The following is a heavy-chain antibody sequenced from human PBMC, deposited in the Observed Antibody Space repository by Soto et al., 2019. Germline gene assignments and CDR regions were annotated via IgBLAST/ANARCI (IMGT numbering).Heavy chain of an antibody. CDR3: ARDGYSSGWCFDY. V-gene: IGHV3-33*01. CDR2: IWYDGSNK. Sequence: PGGSLRLSCAASGFTFSRYGMHWVRQAPGKGLEWVAVIWYDGSNKYYADSVKGRFTISRDNSKNTLYLQMNSLRAEDTAVYYCARDGYSSGWCFDYWGQGTLVTVSS. CDR1: GFTFSRYG. J-gene: IGHJ4*02. D-gene: IGHD6-19*01.